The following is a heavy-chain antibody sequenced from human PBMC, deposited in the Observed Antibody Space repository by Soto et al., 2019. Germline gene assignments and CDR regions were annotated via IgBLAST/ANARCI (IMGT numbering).Heavy chain of an antibody. CDR3: AREGEGYYYYYGMDV. Sequence: SETLSLTCTVSGGSVSSYYWSWIRQPAGKGLEWIGRIYTSGSTNYNPSLKSRVTMSVDTSKNQFSLKLSSVTAADTAVYYCAREGEGYYYYYGMDVWGQWTTVTVSS. D-gene: IGHD3-16*01. CDR1: GGSVSSYY. V-gene: IGHV4-4*07. J-gene: IGHJ6*02. CDR2: IYTSGST.